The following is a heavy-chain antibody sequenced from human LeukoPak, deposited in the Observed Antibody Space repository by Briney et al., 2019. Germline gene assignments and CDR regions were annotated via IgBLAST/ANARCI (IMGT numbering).Heavy chain of an antibody. V-gene: IGHV1-46*01. J-gene: IGHJ5*02. CDR2: INPSGGST. Sequence: ASVKVSCKASGYTFTSYYMHWVRQAPGQGLEWMGIINPSGGSTSYAQKFQGRVTMTRDTSTSTVYMELSSLSSEDTAVYYCARSNNWNYEENWFDPWGQGTLVTVSS. CDR3: ARSNNWNYEENWFDP. D-gene: IGHD1-7*01. CDR1: GYTFTSYY.